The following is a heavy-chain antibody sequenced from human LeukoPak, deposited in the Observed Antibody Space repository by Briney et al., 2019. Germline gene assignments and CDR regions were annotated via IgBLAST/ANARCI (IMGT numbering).Heavy chain of an antibody. CDR1: GFTFSSYA. CDR2: ISGSGGST. V-gene: IGHV3-23*01. Sequence: GGSLRLSCAASGFTFSSYAMSWVRQAPGKGLEWVSAISGSGGSTYYADSVKGRFTISRDNSKNTLYLQMNSLRAEDTAVYYCAKDVGTYGDYYYYYMDVWGKGTTVTVSS. J-gene: IGHJ6*03. D-gene: IGHD4-17*01. CDR3: AKDVGTYGDYYYYYMDV.